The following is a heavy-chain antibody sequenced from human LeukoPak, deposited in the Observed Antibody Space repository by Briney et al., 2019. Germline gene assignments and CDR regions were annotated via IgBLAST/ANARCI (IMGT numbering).Heavy chain of an antibody. D-gene: IGHD2-15*01. V-gene: IGHV3-11*01. Sequence: PGGSLRLSCAASGFTFSDYNMRWIRQAPGKGLEWVSSISRSGSTKYYADSVKGRFTISRDNAKNSLFLQMNSLRAEDTAVYYCARVLRYCSGGNCYSGGLGYMDVWGRGTTVTISS. CDR2: ISRSGSTK. J-gene: IGHJ6*03. CDR1: GFTFSDYN. CDR3: ARVLRYCSGGNCYSGGLGYMDV.